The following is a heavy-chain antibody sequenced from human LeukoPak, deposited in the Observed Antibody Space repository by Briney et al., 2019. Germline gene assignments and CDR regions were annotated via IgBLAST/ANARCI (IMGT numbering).Heavy chain of an antibody. Sequence: GGSLRLSCAASGLTVSSNYMSWVRQAPGKGLEWVSVICSGSSTYYADSVKGRFTISRDNSKNTLYLQMNSLRAEDTAVYYCARAGDLGCSSTSCYINGMDVWGQGTTVTVSS. J-gene: IGHJ6*02. CDR3: ARAGDLGCSSTSCYINGMDV. CDR2: ICSGSST. V-gene: IGHV3-66*02. CDR1: GLTVSSNY. D-gene: IGHD2-2*02.